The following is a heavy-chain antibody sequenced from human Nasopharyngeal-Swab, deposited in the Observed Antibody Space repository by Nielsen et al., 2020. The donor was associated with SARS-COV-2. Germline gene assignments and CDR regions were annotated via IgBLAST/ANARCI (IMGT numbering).Heavy chain of an antibody. CDR3: AKDRDSGDDSGEYYHYYGMDV. J-gene: IGHJ6*02. D-gene: IGHD5-12*01. CDR2: ISCGDDST. V-gene: IGHV3-23*01. Sequence: GDSLKISCAASGFILSSYAMNWVRQAPGRGLEWVSAISCGDDSTKYADSVTGRFTISRDNSKNTLDLQMNSLRAEDTAIYYCAKDRDSGDDSGEYYHYYGMDVWGQGTTVTVSS. CDR1: GFILSSYA.